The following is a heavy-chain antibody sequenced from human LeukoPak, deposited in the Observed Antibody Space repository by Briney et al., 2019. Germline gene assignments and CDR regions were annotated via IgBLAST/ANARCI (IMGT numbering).Heavy chain of an antibody. CDR1: GGSISGSH. CDR2: IHYTGST. V-gene: IGHV4-59*01. CDR3: ARTGGDCSSGLCYYAMDV. D-gene: IGHD2-21*02. Sequence: SETLSLTCFVSGGSISGSHWSWIRQPPGKGLEWIGYIHYTGSTDYNPSPRSRVTLSIDMSKNQFSLRLSSMTAADTAVYYCARTGGDCSSGLCYYAMDVWGQGTTVTVS. J-gene: IGHJ6*02.